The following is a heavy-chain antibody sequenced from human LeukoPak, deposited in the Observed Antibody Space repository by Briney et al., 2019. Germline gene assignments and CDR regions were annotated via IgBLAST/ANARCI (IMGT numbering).Heavy chain of an antibody. Sequence: GSLRLSCAASGFTFSSYAMTWVRQAPGKGLEWVSTLASTGSDTYYADSVKGQFTISRDTSKNTLYLQMDSLRAEDTAIYYCAKDRGRSVSGTEFDYWGQGTLLTVSS. CDR1: GFTFSSYA. CDR2: LASTGSDT. CDR3: AKDRGRSVSGTEFDY. D-gene: IGHD6-19*01. V-gene: IGHV3-23*01. J-gene: IGHJ4*02.